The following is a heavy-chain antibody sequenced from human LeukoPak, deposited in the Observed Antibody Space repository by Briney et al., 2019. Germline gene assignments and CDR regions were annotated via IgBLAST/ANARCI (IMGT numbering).Heavy chain of an antibody. J-gene: IGHJ4*02. CDR1: GFTFSNYW. D-gene: IGHD6-13*01. CDR2: IKEDGSEK. V-gene: IGHV3-7*01. Sequence: GGFLRLSCAASGFTFSNYWMSWVRQAPGKGLEWVANIKEDGSEKYYVDSVKGRFTISRDNARNSLYLQMNSLRAEDTAVYYCASGRQLGYWGQGTLVTVSS. CDR3: ASGRQLGY.